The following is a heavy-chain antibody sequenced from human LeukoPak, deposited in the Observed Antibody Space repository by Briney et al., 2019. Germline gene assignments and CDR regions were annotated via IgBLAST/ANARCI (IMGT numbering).Heavy chain of an antibody. CDR2: IIPIFGTA. J-gene: IGHJ4*02. CDR1: GGTFSSYA. V-gene: IGHV1-69*13. Sequence: SVKVSCKASGGTFSSYAISWVRQAPGQGLEWMRGIIPIFGTANYAQKFQGRVTITADESTSTAYMELSSLRSEDTAVYCCAREGIAAAGTAGSRLDYWGQGTLVTVSS. CDR3: AREGIAAAGTAGSRLDY. D-gene: IGHD6-13*01.